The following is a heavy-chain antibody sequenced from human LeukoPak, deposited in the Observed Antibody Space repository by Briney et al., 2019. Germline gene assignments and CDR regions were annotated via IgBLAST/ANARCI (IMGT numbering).Heavy chain of an antibody. D-gene: IGHD3-16*02. CDR2: ISSSSSYT. Sequence: GGSLRLSCAASGFSFSSFALNWVRQAPGKGLEWVSYISSSSSYTNYADSVKGRFTISRDNAKNSLYLQMNSLRAEDTAVYYCARDNYDYVWGSYRPFHFDYWGQGTLVTVSS. J-gene: IGHJ4*02. CDR3: ARDNYDYVWGSYRPFHFDY. CDR1: GFSFSSFA. V-gene: IGHV3-21*05.